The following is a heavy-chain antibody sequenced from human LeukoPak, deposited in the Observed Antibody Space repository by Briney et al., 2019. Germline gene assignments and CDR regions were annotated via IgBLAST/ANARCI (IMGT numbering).Heavy chain of an antibody. J-gene: IGHJ3*02. CDR1: GFTFSSYS. CDR2: ISSSSSYI. V-gene: IGHV3-21*01. Sequence: GXXLRLSCAASGFTFSSYSMNWVRQAPGKGLEWVSSISSSSSYIYYADSVKGRFTISRDNAKNSLYLQMNSLRAEDTAVYYCARDTAGYSNYDDAFDIWGQGTMVTVPS. D-gene: IGHD4-11*01. CDR3: ARDTAGYSNYDDAFDI.